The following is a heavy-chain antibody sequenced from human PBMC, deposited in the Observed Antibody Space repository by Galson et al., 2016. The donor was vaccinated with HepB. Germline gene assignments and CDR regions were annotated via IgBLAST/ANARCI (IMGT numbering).Heavy chain of an antibody. CDR2: VSAHNGDT. J-gene: IGHJ4*02. CDR3: AGFWSGYLPDY. CDR1: DDSFTTYS. D-gene: IGHD3-3*01. Sequence: SVKVSCKASDDSFTTYSVGWVRQAPGRGLEWMGWVSAHNGDTNSAQNLQGRVTMTIDTSTTTAYMELRSLRSDDTAVYYCAGFWSGYLPDYWGQGTLVIVSS. V-gene: IGHV1-18*01.